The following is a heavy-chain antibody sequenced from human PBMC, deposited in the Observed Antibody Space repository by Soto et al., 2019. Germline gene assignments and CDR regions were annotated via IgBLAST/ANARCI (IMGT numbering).Heavy chain of an antibody. CDR1: GGSFSGYY. D-gene: IGHD3-10*01. V-gene: IGHV4-34*01. J-gene: IGHJ5*02. CDR3: ARGGIPMVRGKGFWFDP. CDR2: INHSGST. Sequence: SETLSLTCAVYGGSFSGYYWSWIRQPPGKGLEWIGKINHSGSTNYNPSLESRVTISVDTSKNQFSLKLSSVTAADTAVYYCARGGIPMVRGKGFWFDPWGQGTLVTVSS.